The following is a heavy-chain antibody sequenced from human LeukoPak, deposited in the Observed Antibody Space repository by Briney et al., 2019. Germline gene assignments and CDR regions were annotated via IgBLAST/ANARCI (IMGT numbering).Heavy chain of an antibody. Sequence: GGSLRLSCAASGFTFSSYEMNWVRQAPGKGLEWVSYISSSGSTIYYADSVKGRFTISRDNAKNSLYLQMNSLRAEDTAVYYCARDRLGDYVWGSYRAFDYWGQGTLVTVSS. D-gene: IGHD3-16*02. CDR2: ISSSGSTI. CDR3: ARDRLGDYVWGSYRAFDY. V-gene: IGHV3-48*03. CDR1: GFTFSSYE. J-gene: IGHJ4*02.